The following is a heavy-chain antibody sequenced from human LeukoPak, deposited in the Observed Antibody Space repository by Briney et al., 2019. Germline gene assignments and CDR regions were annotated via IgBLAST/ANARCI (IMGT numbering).Heavy chain of an antibody. CDR2: ITRAGSP. CDR3: AKEHLKYANDNRGSFDY. CDR1: GFTFSSYS. V-gene: IGHV3-23*01. D-gene: IGHD3-22*01. J-gene: IGHJ4*02. Sequence: GGSLRLSCEMSGFTFSSYSMDWVRQAPGKGLEWVSVITRAGSPYYADSVKGRFTISRDNARNTVYLQLNSLRNEDTALYYCAKEHLKYANDNRGSFDYWGQGTLVTVSS.